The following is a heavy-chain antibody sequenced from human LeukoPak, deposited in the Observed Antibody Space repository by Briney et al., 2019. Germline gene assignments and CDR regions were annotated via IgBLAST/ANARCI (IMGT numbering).Heavy chain of an antibody. Sequence: PGGSLRLSCAASGFTFSSYGMHWVRQAPGKGLEWVAFIRYDGSNKYYADSVEGRFTISRDNSKNTLYLQMNSLRAEDTAVYYCAKGLRLRYFDWLPSDDAFGIWGQGTMVTVSS. D-gene: IGHD3-9*01. V-gene: IGHV3-30*02. J-gene: IGHJ3*02. CDR2: IRYDGSNK. CDR1: GFTFSSYG. CDR3: AKGLRLRYFDWLPSDDAFGI.